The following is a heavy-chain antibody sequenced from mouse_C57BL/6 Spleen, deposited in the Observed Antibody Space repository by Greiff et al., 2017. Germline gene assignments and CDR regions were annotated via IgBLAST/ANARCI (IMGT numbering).Heavy chain of an antibody. Sequence: VQLQQSGPELVKPGASVKISCKASGYSFTDYNMNWVKQSNGKSLEWIGVINPNYGTTSYNQKFKGKATLTVDQSSSTAYMQLNSLSSEDSAVYYCARSGVPQLGLYWYFDVWGTGTTVTVSS. CDR3: ARSGVPQLGLYWYFDV. J-gene: IGHJ1*03. CDR2: INPNYGTT. V-gene: IGHV1-39*01. D-gene: IGHD4-1*02. CDR1: GYSFTDYN.